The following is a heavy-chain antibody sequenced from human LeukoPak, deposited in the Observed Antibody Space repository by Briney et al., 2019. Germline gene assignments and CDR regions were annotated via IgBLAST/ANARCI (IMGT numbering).Heavy chain of an antibody. Sequence: GGSLRLSCAASGFTFSSYEMNWVRQAPGKGLEWVSYISSSGSTIYYADSVKGRFTISRDNAKTSLYLQLNSLRAENTAVYYWARHSGGLRFDWLRNGGAFDIWGQGTMVTVSS. CDR3: ARHSGGLRFDWLRNGGAFDI. CDR2: ISSSGSTI. V-gene: IGHV3-48*03. D-gene: IGHD3-9*01. J-gene: IGHJ3*02. CDR1: GFTFSSYE.